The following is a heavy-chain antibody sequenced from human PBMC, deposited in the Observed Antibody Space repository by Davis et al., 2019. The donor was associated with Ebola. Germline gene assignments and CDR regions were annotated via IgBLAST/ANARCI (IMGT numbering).Heavy chain of an antibody. CDR3: ARHTPNPGGARYHGMDV. V-gene: IGHV3-21*01. CDR2: LSENSYFK. D-gene: IGHD4/OR15-4a*01. CDR1: GFTFSIYS. J-gene: IGHJ6*02. Sequence: PGGSLRLSCAASGFTFSIYSMDWVRQAPGKGLEWVSSLSENSYFKHYADSVKGRFTISRDNAKNSLYLEMNSLRAEDTAVYYCARHTPNPGGARYHGMDVWGQGTTVTVSS.